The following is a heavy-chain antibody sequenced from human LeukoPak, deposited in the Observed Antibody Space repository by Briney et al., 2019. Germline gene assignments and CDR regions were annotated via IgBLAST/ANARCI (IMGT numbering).Heavy chain of an antibody. J-gene: IGHJ4*02. CDR2: ITGSGGST. Sequence: GGSLRLSCAASGFTFSISVMSWVRQAPGKGLEWVSAITGSGGSTYYADSVKGRFTISRDYSKNTLYLQMNSLRAEDTAVYYCAKDDSTVTTYYWGQGTLVTVSS. V-gene: IGHV3-23*01. CDR1: GFTFSISV. CDR3: AKDDSTVTTYY. D-gene: IGHD4-17*01.